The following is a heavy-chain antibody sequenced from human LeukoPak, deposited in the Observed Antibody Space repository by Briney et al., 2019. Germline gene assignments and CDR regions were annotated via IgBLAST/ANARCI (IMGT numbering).Heavy chain of an antibody. J-gene: IGHJ4*02. Sequence: GGSLRLSCAASGFTFSSYGMHWVRQAPGKGLEWVAVIWYDGSNKYYADSVKGRFTISRDNSKNTLCLQMNSLRAEDTAVYYCARDRVYFWSGSDETYYFDYWGQGTLVTVSS. V-gene: IGHV3-33*01. CDR3: ARDRVYFWSGSDETYYFDY. CDR2: IWYDGSNK. CDR1: GFTFSSYG. D-gene: IGHD3-3*01.